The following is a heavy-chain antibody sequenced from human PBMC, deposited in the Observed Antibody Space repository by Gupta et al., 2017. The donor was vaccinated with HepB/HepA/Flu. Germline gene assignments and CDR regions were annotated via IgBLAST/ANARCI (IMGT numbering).Heavy chain of an antibody. CDR2: INHSGST. J-gene: IGHJ1*01. V-gene: IGHV4-34*01. Sequence: QVQLQQWGAGLLKPSETLSLTCAVYGGSFSGYYWSWIRQPPGKGLEWIGEINHSGSTKYNPARKSRVTISVETSKNKFARKLRPVTAAETAVYYCARGHDDCWGFRYFKHGGQGTMVTVSS. CDR1: GGSFSGYY. D-gene: IGHD3-3*01. CDR3: ARGHDDCWGFRYFKH.